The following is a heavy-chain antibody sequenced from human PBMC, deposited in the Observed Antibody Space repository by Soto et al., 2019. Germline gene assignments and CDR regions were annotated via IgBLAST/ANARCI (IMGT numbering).Heavy chain of an antibody. CDR2: VYYSGIT. CDR3: AREDMSGTYYFDS. Sequence: SEILSLTCMVSGGSVSSQTHFWTWIRQAPGKGLEWIGYVYYSGITNFNPSLKSRVTISADTSNNQIFLSLTSVTAADTAVYYCAREDMSGTYYFDSWGQGTRVTVSS. CDR1: GGSVSSQTHF. D-gene: IGHD1-26*01. V-gene: IGHV4-61*01. J-gene: IGHJ4*02.